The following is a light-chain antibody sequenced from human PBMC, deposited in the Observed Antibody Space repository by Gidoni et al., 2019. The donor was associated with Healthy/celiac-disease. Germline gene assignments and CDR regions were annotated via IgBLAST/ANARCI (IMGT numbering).Light chain of an antibody. V-gene: IGLV4-69*01. Sequence: LALSPSPSASASLGASVKVTCTLSSGHSSYANAWHQQQPEKGPRYLKKLNSDGSHSKGDVIPDRFSGSSSEAERYLTTSSLQSEDEADYYCQTWGTGIWVFGGGTKLTVL. CDR3: QTWGTGIWV. J-gene: IGLJ3*02. CDR2: LNSDGSH. CDR1: SGHSSYA.